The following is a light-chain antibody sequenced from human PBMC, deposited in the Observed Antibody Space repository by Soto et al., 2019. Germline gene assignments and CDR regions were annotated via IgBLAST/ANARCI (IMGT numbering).Light chain of an antibody. V-gene: IGLV4-69*01. CDR3: QTWVTGIHVV. CDR1: SGHSSYA. Sequence: QLVLTQSPSASASLGASVKLTCTLSSGHSSYAIAWHQQQPEKGPRYLMKLNSDGSHSKGDGIPDRFSGSSSGAERYLTIFSLQSEDEADYYGQTWVTGIHVVFGGGTKLTVL. CDR2: LNSDGSH. J-gene: IGLJ2*01.